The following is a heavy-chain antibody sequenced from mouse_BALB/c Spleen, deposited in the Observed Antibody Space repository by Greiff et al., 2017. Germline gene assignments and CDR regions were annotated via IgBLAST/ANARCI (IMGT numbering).Heavy chain of an antibody. CDR1: GFTFTDYY. J-gene: IGHJ4*01. V-gene: IGHV7-3*02. D-gene: IGHD3-1*01. CDR3: ARDGLYYAMDY. Sequence: EVHLVESGGGLVQPGGSLRLSCATSGFTFTDYYMSWVRQPPGKALEWLGFIRNKANGYTTEYSASVKGRFTISRDNSQSILYLQMNTLRAEDSATYYCARDGLYYAMDYWGQGTSVTVSS. CDR2: IRNKANGYTT.